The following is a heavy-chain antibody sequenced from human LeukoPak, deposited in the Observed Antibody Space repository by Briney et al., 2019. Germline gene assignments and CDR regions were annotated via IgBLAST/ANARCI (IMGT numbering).Heavy chain of an antibody. CDR3: VRGVGVSRFNYFDP. Sequence: GGSLRLSCTASGFTFSSYWMHWVRQAPGKGLMWVSRINSVGSSTNYADSVKGRFTISRDNAKNTLYLQMNSLRDDDTAVYYCVRGVGVSRFNYFDPWGQGTLVTVSS. CDR2: INSVGSST. V-gene: IGHV3-74*01. J-gene: IGHJ5*02. D-gene: IGHD1-26*01. CDR1: GFTFSSYW.